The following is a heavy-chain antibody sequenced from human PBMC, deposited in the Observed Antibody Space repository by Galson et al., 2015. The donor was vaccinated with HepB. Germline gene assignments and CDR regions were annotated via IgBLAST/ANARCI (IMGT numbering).Heavy chain of an antibody. CDR1: GFTFDDYA. Sequence: SLRLSCAAPGFTFDDYAMHWVRQAPGKGLEWVANIKQDGSEKYYVDSVKGRFTISRDNAKNSLYLQMNSLRAEDTAVYYCARDTTSYWGRHNFWGQGTLVTVSS. J-gene: IGHJ4*02. D-gene: IGHD2-21*01. V-gene: IGHV3-7*01. CDR2: IKQDGSEK. CDR3: ARDTTSYWGRHNF.